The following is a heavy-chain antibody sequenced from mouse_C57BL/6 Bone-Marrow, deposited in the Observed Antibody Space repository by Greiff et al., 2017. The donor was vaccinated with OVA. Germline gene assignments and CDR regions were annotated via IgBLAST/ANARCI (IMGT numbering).Heavy chain of an antibody. CDR1: GFSLTSYG. CDR3: AIYDGYYGRFAY. CDR2: IWGVGST. V-gene: IGHV2-6*01. Sequence: VKLVESGPGLVAPSQSLSITCTVSGFSLTSYGVDWVRQSPGKGLEWLGVIWGVGSTNYNSALKSRLSISKDNSKSQVFLKMNSLQTDDTAMYYWAIYDGYYGRFAYWGQGTLVTVSA. J-gene: IGHJ3*01. D-gene: IGHD2-3*01.